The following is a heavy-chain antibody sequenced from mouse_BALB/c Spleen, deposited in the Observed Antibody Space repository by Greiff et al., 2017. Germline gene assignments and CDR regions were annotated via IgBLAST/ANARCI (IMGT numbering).Heavy chain of an antibody. D-gene: IGHD2-4*01. V-gene: IGHV2-9*02. CDR3: ARGGSTMILAY. J-gene: IGHJ3*01. CDR1: GFSLTSYG. Sequence: VHLVESGPGLVAPSQSLSITCTVSGFSLTSYGVHWVRQPPGKGLEWLGVIWAGGSTNYNSALMSRLSISKDNSKSQVFLKMNSLQTDDTAMYYCARGGSTMILAYWGQGTLVTVSA. CDR2: IWAGGST.